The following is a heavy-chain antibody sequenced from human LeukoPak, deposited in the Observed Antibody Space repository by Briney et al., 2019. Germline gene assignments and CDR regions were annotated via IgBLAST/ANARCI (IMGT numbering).Heavy chain of an antibody. V-gene: IGHV4-30-4*01. CDR3: ARDSNGYRFDS. J-gene: IGHJ4*02. Sequence: SEALSLTCTVSGDSVSSGDYYWSWIRQPPGKGLEWMGYIYDSRTTYYDPSLRGRVTISVDTSKNHFSLKLGSVTAADTAVYYCARDSNGYRFDSWGQGTLVTVSS. CDR1: GDSVSSGDYY. CDR2: IYDSRTT. D-gene: IGHD3-22*01.